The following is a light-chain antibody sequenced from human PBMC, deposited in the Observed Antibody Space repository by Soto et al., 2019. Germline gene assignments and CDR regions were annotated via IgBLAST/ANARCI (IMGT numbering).Light chain of an antibody. V-gene: IGLV1-47*01. CDR2: RNN. CDR3: AAWDDSLSGWV. Sequence: QSVLTKPPSASGTPGQRVTISCSGSSSNIGSNYVYWYQQIPGTAPKLLIYRNNQRPSGVPDRFSGSKSGTSASLAISGLRSEDEADYYCAAWDDSLSGWVFGGGTKGTVL. J-gene: IGLJ3*02. CDR1: SSNIGSNY.